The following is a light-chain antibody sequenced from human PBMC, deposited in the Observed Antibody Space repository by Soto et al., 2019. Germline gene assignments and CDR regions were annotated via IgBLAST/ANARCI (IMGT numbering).Light chain of an antibody. V-gene: IGLV2-14*01. J-gene: IGLJ2*01. CDR1: SSDVGGYNY. CDR2: YVS. CDR3: SSYTSSSTRKV. Sequence: QSALTQPASVSGSPGQSITISCTGTSSDVGGYNYVSWYQQHPGKAPKLMIYYVSNLPSGVANRFSGSKSGNTASLTISGLQAEDESDYYVSSYTSSSTRKVFGGGTKVTVL.